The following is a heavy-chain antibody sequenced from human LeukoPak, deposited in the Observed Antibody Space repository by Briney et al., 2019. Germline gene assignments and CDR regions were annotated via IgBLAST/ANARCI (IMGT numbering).Heavy chain of an antibody. CDR1: GGSISSSSYY. J-gene: IGHJ4*02. CDR2: IYYSGST. Sequence: SETLSLTCTVYGGSISSSSYYWGWIRQPPGKGLEWIGSIYYSGSTYYNPSLKSRVTISVDTSKNQFSLKLSSVTAADTAVYYRARSPGIVGATQVDYWGQGTLVTVSS. V-gene: IGHV4-39*01. D-gene: IGHD1-26*01. CDR3: ARSPGIVGATQVDY.